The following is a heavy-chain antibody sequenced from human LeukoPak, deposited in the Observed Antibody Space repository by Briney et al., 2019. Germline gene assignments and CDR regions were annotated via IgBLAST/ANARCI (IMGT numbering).Heavy chain of an antibody. V-gene: IGHV3-64D*06. D-gene: IGHD4-17*01. CDR2: ISSNGGST. J-gene: IGHJ4*02. CDR1: GFTFSSYA. Sequence: GGSLRLSCSASGFTFSSYAMHWVRQAPGKGLEYVSAISSNGGSTYYADSAKGGFTISRDNSKNTLYLQMSSLRAEDTAVYYCVKSSSTVTPDYWGQGTLVTVSS. CDR3: VKSSSTVTPDY.